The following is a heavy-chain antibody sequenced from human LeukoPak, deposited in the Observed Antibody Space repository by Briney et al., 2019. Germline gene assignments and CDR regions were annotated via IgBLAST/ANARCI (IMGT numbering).Heavy chain of an antibody. CDR1: GFTFSSYW. Sequence: GGSLRLSCAASGFTFSSYWMQWVRHAPGKGLVWVSRINRDGSTTYYADSVKGRFTISRDNSKNTLYLQMNSLRAEDTAVYYCAKGPQVTAPLDYWGQGTLVTVSS. CDR3: AKGPQVTAPLDY. D-gene: IGHD2-21*02. J-gene: IGHJ4*02. V-gene: IGHV3-74*01. CDR2: INRDGSTT.